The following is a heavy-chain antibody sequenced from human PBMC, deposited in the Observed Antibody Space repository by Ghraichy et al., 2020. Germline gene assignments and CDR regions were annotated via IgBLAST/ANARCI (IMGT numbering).Heavy chain of an antibody. CDR1: GFTFSSYG. J-gene: IGHJ3*02. Sequence: GGSLRLSCAASGFTFSSYGMHWVRQAPGKGLEWVAVIWYDGSNKYYADSVKGRFTISRDNSKNTLYLQMNSLRAEDTAVYYCARDLGLSALGSGSYPDAFDIWGQGTMVTVSS. CDR2: IWYDGSNK. D-gene: IGHD3-10*01. CDR3: ARDLGLSALGSGSYPDAFDI. V-gene: IGHV3-33*01.